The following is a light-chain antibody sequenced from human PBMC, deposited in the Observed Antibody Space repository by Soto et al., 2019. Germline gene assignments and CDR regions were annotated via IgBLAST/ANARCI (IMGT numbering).Light chain of an antibody. CDR2: ATS. CDR3: QQRSNWIT. Sequence: EIVLTQSPGTLSLSPGERATLSCRASESVSRNYIAWYQQKPGQAPRLLIFATSNTATGIPARFSGSGSGTDFTLTISSLEPEDFAVYYCQQRSNWITFGQGTRLEIK. J-gene: IGKJ5*01. V-gene: IGKV3D-20*02. CDR1: ESVSRNY.